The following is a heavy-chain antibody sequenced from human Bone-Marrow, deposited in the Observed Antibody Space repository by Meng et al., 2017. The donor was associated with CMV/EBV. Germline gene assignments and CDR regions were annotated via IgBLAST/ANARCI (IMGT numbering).Heavy chain of an antibody. CDR2: INPNSGGT. D-gene: IGHD6-13*01. V-gene: IGHV1-2*02. CDR3: ARDLSSSSWSRGLFDP. CDR1: GYTFTGYY. Sequence: ASVKVSCKASGYTFTGYYMHWVRQAPGQGLEWMGWINPNSGGTNYAQKFQGRVTMTRDTSISTAYMELSRLRSDDTAVYYCARDLSSSSWSRGLFDPWAQGTLVTVSS. J-gene: IGHJ5*02.